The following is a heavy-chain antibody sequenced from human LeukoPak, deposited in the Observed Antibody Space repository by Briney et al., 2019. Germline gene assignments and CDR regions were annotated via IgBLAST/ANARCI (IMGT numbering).Heavy chain of an antibody. Sequence: PSETLSLTCAVSGGSISRGGYSWSWIRQPPGKGLEWIGYIYYSGSTYYNPSLKSRVTISVDTSKNQFSLKLSSVTAADTAVYYCARRRGYSGYPNYFDYWGQGTLVTVSS. CDR2: IYYSGST. D-gene: IGHD5-12*01. V-gene: IGHV4-31*11. CDR1: GGSISRGGYS. J-gene: IGHJ4*02. CDR3: ARRRGYSGYPNYFDY.